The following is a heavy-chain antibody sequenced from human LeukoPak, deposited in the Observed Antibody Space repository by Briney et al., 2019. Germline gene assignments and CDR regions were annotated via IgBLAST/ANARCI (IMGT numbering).Heavy chain of an antibody. J-gene: IGHJ4*02. CDR1: GFTFSNYG. V-gene: IGHV3-30*02. D-gene: IGHD3-10*01. CDR2: IRFDGSNK. Sequence: GGSLRLSCAASGFTFSNYGVHWVRQAPGKGLEWVSFIRFDGSNKYYADSVKGRFSISRDNSKNTLYLQMNSLRPEDTAVYYCARGGTGHYYASGTYYQSYYFDYWGQGSLVTVSS. CDR3: ARGGTGHYYASGTYYQSYYFDY.